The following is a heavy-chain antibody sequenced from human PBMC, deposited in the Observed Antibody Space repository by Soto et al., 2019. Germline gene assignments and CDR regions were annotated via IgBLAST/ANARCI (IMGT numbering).Heavy chain of an antibody. Sequence: SETLSLTCTVSGSSIGSFYWSWIRQSPGKGLEWIGQISDRGDITYNPPLESRVAISTDTSKNQVSLTLTAVNAADTAVYFCARGRHWFGPWGQGTLVTVSS. J-gene: IGHJ5*02. V-gene: IGHV4-59*08. CDR3: ARGRHWFGP. CDR2: ISDRGDI. CDR1: GSSIGSFY.